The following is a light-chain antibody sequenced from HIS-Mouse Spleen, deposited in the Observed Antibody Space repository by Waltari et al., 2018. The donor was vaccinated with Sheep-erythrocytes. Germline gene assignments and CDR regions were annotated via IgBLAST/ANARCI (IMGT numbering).Light chain of an antibody. CDR2: EGS. CDR1: SSDVGSYNL. CDR3: CSYAGSSTPWV. Sequence: QSALTQPASVSGSPGQSITISCTGTSSDVGSYNLVSWYQQHPGKAPKLMIYEGSKRPSGVSTRLSGSKSGNTASLTISGLQAEDEADYYCCSYAGSSTPWVFGGGTKLTVL. J-gene: IGLJ3*02. V-gene: IGLV2-23*01.